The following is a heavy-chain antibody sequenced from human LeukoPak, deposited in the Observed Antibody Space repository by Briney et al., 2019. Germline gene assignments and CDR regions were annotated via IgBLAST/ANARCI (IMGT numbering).Heavy chain of an antibody. Sequence: SETLSLTCTASGGSINGYYWTWIRQSPDKGLEWICYIYHSGTTSYNPSLKNRVTIFLDTSKNHVSLRLTCVTAADTAVYYCARDRGIGYGPSDLDYWGHGTLVTVSS. CDR1: GGSINGYY. V-gene: IGHV4-59*01. CDR2: IYHSGTT. CDR3: ARDRGIGYGPSDLDY. D-gene: IGHD3-10*01. J-gene: IGHJ4*01.